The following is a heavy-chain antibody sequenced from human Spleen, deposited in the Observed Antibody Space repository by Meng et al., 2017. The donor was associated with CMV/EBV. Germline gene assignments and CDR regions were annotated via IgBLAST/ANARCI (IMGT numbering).Heavy chain of an antibody. V-gene: IGHV3-30*04. CDR2: ISFDGSDK. J-gene: IGHJ1*01. Sequence: GGSLRLSCEASGFSFRTYAMHWVRQAPGKGLEWVALISFDGSDKYYADSVKGRFTISRDNSKNTLYLQMNSLRAEDTAVYYCARNRGYCSTTSCLGYFQNWGQGTLVTVSS. CDR1: GFSFRTYA. D-gene: IGHD2-2*01. CDR3: ARNRGYCSTTSCLGYFQN.